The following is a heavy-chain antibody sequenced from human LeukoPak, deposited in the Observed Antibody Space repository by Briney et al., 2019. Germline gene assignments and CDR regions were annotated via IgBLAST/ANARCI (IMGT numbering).Heavy chain of an antibody. D-gene: IGHD3-22*01. J-gene: IGHJ3*02. CDR2: IGAAGYT. V-gene: IGHV3-13*01. Sequence: QTGGSLRLSCAASGFTVSNNDMHWVRQPTGKGLEWVSLIGAAGYTYYPGSVKGRFTISRDNSKNTLYLQMNSLRAEDTAVYYCARDWVTMIAADAFDIWGQGTMVTVSS. CDR1: GFTVSNND. CDR3: ARDWVTMIAADAFDI.